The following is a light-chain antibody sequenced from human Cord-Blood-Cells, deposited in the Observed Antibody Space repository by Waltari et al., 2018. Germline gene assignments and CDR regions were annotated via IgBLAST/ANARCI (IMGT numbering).Light chain of an antibody. J-gene: IGKJ2*01. CDR1: QSVSSN. CDR3: HQYNNWPYT. V-gene: IGKV3-15*01. Sequence: EIVMTPSPATLSVSPGDRATLSCRASQSVSSNLALYQQKPGQAPRLLSYGASTRATGIPARCRCSGSRTDFTRTISSLQSEDVAVYYCHQYNNWPYTFGQGTKLEIK. CDR2: GAS.